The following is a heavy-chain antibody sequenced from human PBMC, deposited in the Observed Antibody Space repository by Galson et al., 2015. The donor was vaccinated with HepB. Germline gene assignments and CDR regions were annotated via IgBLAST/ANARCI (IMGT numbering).Heavy chain of an antibody. CDR3: ARKLPRYSSGGNGIVFDI. D-gene: IGHD6-19*01. J-gene: IGHJ3*02. CDR2: IDWDDDK. CDR1: GFSLSTSGMC. Sequence: PALVKPTQTLTLTCTFTGFSLSTSGMCVSWIRQPPGKALEWLARIDWDDDKYYSTSLKTRLTISKDTSKNQVVLTMTNMDPVDTATYYCARKLPRYSSGGNGIVFDIWGQGTMVTASS. V-gene: IGHV2-70*11.